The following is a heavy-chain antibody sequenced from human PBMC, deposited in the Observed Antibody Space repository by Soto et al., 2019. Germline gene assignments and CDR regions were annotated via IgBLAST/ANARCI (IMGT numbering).Heavy chain of an antibody. J-gene: IGHJ5*02. D-gene: IGHD3-9*01. CDR2: INHSGMA. V-gene: IGHV4-34*01. CDR1: GGSFHGYY. Sequence: PSETLSLTCAVYGGSFHGYYWSWIRQPPGKGLEWIGEINHSGMASYNPTFKSRVSISVDTSKNQMSLQLTYASAADKAVYYCAKGPQTGYYDPGTFYSNVPWGQGTMVTV. CDR3: AKGPQTGYYDPGTFYSNVP.